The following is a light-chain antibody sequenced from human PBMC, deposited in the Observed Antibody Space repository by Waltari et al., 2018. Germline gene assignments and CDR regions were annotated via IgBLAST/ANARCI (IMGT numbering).Light chain of an antibody. J-gene: IGKJ3*01. CDR2: KAS. CDR1: QSISSW. Sequence: DIQMTQSPSTLSASVGDRVTITCRVSQSISSWLAWYQQKPGKAPNLLIYKASSLESGVPSRFSGSGSGTEFTLTISSLQPDDFATYYCQQYNSYPFTFGPGTKVDIK. V-gene: IGKV1-5*03. CDR3: QQYNSYPFT.